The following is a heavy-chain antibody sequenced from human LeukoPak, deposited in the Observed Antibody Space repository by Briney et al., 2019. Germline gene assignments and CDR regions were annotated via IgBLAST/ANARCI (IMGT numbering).Heavy chain of an antibody. D-gene: IGHD3-3*01. CDR2: IYYSGST. CDR1: GGSISSYY. J-gene: IGHJ4*02. CDR3: ARALGFWSGYPFDY. Sequence: SETLSLTCTVSGGSISSYYWSWIRQPPGKGLEWIGYIYYSGSTNYNPSLKSRVTISVDTSKNQFSLKLSSVTAAATAVYYCARALGFWSGYPFDYWGQGTLVTVSS. V-gene: IGHV4-59*01.